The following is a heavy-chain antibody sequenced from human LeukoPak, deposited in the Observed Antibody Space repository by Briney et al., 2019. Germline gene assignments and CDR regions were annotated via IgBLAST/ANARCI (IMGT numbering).Heavy chain of an antibody. V-gene: IGHV5-51*01. D-gene: IGHD2-15*01. J-gene: IGHJ5*02. CDR1: GYSFTSYW. CDR2: NFPGDSDT. CDR3: ARLHGYCSGGSCYSGWFDP. Sequence: GEALKISCKGSGYSFTSYWIGWVRQMPGKGLEWMGTNFPGDSDTRYSPYFQGQVTISADKSISTAYLQWSSLKASDTAMYYCARLHGYCSGGSCYSGWFDPWGQGTLVTVSS.